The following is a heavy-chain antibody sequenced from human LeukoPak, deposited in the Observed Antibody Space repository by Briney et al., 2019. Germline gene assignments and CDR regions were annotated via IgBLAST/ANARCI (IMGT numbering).Heavy chain of an antibody. CDR1: GGSISSGDYY. CDR2: IYYSGST. J-gene: IGHJ4*02. Sequence: SETLSLTCTVSGGSISSGDYYWSWIRQPPGKGLEWIGYIYYSGSTYYNPSLKSRVTISVDTSKNQFSLRLSSVTAADTAVYYCARVKDGGNSPYFDYWGQGTLVTVSS. CDR3: ARVKDGGNSPYFDY. V-gene: IGHV4-30-4*08. D-gene: IGHD4-23*01.